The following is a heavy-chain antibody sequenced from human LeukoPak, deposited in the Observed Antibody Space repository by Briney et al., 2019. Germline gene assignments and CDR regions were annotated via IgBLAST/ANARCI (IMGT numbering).Heavy chain of an antibody. J-gene: IGHJ4*02. CDR1: GDSITTSDW. CDR2: FYHLGTT. V-gene: IGHV4-4*02. Sequence: SETLSLTCSVSGDSITTSDWWTGVRQPPGEGLGGIGEFYHLGTTSDNPAHKIQGTISVDKSNNQFSLKLSSVSAADTAVYYCARVRDSEGKCDCFYYWGERRLVAAAS. D-gene: IGHD3-22*01. CDR3: ARVRDSEGKCDCFYY.